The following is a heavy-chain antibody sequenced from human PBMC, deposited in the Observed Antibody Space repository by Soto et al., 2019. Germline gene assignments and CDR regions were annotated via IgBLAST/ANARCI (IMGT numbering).Heavy chain of an antibody. CDR2: IYYSGST. V-gene: IGHV4-61*01. CDR1: GGSVSSGSYY. Sequence: PSETLSLTCTVSGGSVSSGSYYWSWIRQPPGKGLEWIGYIYYSGSTNYNPSLKSRVTISVDTSKNQFSLKLSSVTAADTAVYYCARDRQASYYDFWSGYYTPRTYCYYYGMDVWGQGTTVTVSS. J-gene: IGHJ6*02. CDR3: ARDRQASYYDFWSGYYTPRTYCYYYGMDV. D-gene: IGHD3-3*01.